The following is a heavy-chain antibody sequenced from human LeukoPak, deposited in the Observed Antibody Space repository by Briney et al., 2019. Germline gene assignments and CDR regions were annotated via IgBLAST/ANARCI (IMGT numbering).Heavy chain of an antibody. CDR2: ISYDGSNK. CDR1: GFTFSSYG. D-gene: IGHD1-14*01. V-gene: IGHV3-30*18. Sequence: GGSLRLSCAASGFTFSSYGMHWVRQAPGKGLEWVAVISYDGSNKYYADSVKGRFTISRDNSKNTLYLQMNSLRAEDTAVYYCAKGPGAQGYWGQGTLVTVSS. J-gene: IGHJ4*02. CDR3: AKGPGAQGY.